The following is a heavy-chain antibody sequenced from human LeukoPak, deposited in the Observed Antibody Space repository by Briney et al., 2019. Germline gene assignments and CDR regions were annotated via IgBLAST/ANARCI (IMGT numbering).Heavy chain of an antibody. CDR2: IYYSGYT. D-gene: IGHD3-10*01. Sequence: SETLSLTCTFSGCSISSYYWSWIRQPPGKGLEWIGYIYYSGYTNKNPSLKSRVTMSVDPSKNQFSLKLSSVTAADTAVYYCARTTMVRGTYYMDVWGKGTTVTISS. V-gene: IGHV4-59*01. CDR1: GCSISSYY. CDR3: ARTTMVRGTYYMDV. J-gene: IGHJ6*03.